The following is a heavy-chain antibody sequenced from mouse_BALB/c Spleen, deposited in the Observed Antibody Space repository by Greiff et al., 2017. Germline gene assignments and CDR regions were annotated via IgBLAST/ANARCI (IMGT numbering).Heavy chain of an antibody. CDR3: RAFAY. CDR1: GYTFTDYE. Sequence: VQLQQSGAELVRPGASVTLSCKASGYTFTDYEMHWVKQTPVHGLEWIGAIDPETGGTAYNQKFKGKATLTADKSSSTAYMELRSLTSEDSAVYYCRAFAYWGQGTLVTVSA. CDR2: IDPETGGT. V-gene: IGHV1-15*01. J-gene: IGHJ3*01.